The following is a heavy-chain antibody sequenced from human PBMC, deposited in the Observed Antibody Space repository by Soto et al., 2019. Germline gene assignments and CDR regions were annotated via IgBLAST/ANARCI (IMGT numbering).Heavy chain of an antibody. J-gene: IGHJ5*02. Sequence: PSETLSLTCTVSSGSISSYYWSWIRQPPGKGLEWIGYIYYSGSTNYNPSLKSRVTISVDTSKNQFSLKLSSVTAADTAVYYCATQEVGGSYVYTFDPWGQGTLVTVSS. D-gene: IGHD1-26*01. CDR2: IYYSGST. CDR1: SGSISSYY. V-gene: IGHV4-59*08. CDR3: ATQEVGGSYVYTFDP.